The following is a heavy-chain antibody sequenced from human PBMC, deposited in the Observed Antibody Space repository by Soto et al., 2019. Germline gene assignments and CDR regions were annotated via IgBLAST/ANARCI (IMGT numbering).Heavy chain of an antibody. Sequence: EVQLVESGGGSVQPGGSLRLSCAASGFTFSSYWMHWVRHAPGKGLVWVSRINGDGSSTTYADSVKGRFTISRDNAKNTLYLQMDSLRVEDTAVYYCARDSIVIVPAALDYWGQGTLVTVPS. D-gene: IGHD2-2*01. CDR1: GFTFSSYW. V-gene: IGHV3-74*01. CDR3: ARDSIVIVPAALDY. J-gene: IGHJ4*02. CDR2: INGDGSST.